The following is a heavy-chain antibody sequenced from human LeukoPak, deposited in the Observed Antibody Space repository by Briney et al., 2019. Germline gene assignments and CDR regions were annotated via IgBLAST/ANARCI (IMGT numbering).Heavy chain of an antibody. CDR2: ISYDGSNK. D-gene: IGHD4-17*01. J-gene: IGHJ4*02. CDR3: AKVGNGDDFDY. V-gene: IGHV3-30*18. Sequence: PGRSLRLSCAASGFTFSSYGMHWVRQAPGKGLEWVAVISYDGSNKYYADSVKGRFTISRDNSKNTLYLQMNSLRAEDTAVYYCAKVGNGDDFDYWGQGTLVTVSS. CDR1: GFTFSSYG.